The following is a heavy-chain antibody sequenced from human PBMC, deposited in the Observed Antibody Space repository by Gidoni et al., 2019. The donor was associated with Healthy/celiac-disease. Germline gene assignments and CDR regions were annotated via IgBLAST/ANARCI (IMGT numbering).Heavy chain of an antibody. Sequence: QLQLQDSGPGLVTPSETLSLTCTVSGGPLSSSRYYWGWIRQPPGKGLEWIGNIYCSGTTYYNPAIKGRVTLSVDTSKNQFSLKLSSVTAADTAVYYCARLGRSYGYSDAFDIWGQGTMVTVSS. CDR1: GGPLSSSRYY. CDR3: ARLGRSYGYSDAFDI. J-gene: IGHJ3*02. V-gene: IGHV4-39*01. CDR2: IYCSGTT. D-gene: IGHD5-18*01.